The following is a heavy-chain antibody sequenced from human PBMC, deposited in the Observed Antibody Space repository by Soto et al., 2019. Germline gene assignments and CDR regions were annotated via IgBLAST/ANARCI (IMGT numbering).Heavy chain of an antibody. CDR2: IIPIFGTA. CDR1: GGTFSSYA. D-gene: IGHD2-2*02. CDR3: ARTRYCSSTSCYTAEYYYYYGMDV. Sequence: GASVKVSCKASGGTFSSYAISWVRQAPGQGLEWMGGIIPIFGTANYAQKFQGRVTITADKSTSTAYMELSSLRSEDTAVYYCARTRYCSSTSCYTAEYYYYYGMDVWGQGTTVTVSS. V-gene: IGHV1-69*06. J-gene: IGHJ6*02.